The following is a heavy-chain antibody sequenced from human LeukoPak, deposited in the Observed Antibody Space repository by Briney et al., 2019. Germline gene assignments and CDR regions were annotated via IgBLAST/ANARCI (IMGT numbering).Heavy chain of an antibody. D-gene: IGHD6-13*01. Sequence: PSETLSLTCTVSGGSISSSSYYWGWIRQPPGKGLEWIGSIFYSGSAYYSPSLKSRVTISVDTSRNQLSMKLSSVTAADTAVYYCTSIYSSNWYLGDYWGQGVLVTVSS. CDR3: TSIYSSNWYLGDY. J-gene: IGHJ4*02. V-gene: IGHV4-39*07. CDR1: GGSISSSSYY. CDR2: IFYSGSA.